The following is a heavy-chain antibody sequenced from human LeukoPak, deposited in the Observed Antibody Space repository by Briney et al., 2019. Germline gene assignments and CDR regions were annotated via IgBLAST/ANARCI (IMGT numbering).Heavy chain of an antibody. V-gene: IGHV3-33*01. CDR2: IWYDGGNK. CDR3: ARDKLRLGELSLDY. J-gene: IGHJ4*02. D-gene: IGHD3-16*02. CDR1: GFTFSSYG. Sequence: GGSLRLSCAASGFTFSSYGMHWVRQAPGKGLEWVAVIWYDGGNKYYADSVKGRFTISRDNSKNTLYLQMNSLRAEDTAVYYCARDKLRLGELSLDYWGQGTLVTVSS.